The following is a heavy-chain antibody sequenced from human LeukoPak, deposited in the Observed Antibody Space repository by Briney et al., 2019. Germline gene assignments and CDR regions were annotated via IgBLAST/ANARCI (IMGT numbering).Heavy chain of an antibody. CDR3: ARLGPEPYSSSSVGSY. J-gene: IGHJ4*02. D-gene: IGHD6-6*01. Sequence: GGSLRLSCAASGFTFSSYTMNWVRQVPGKGLEWVSGISTSSTYKYYAYSVKGRFTISRDNAKNSLYLQMNSLRAEDTAVYCCARLGPEPYSSSSVGSYWGQGTLVTVSS. V-gene: IGHV3-21*01. CDR1: GFTFSSYT. CDR2: ISTSSTYK.